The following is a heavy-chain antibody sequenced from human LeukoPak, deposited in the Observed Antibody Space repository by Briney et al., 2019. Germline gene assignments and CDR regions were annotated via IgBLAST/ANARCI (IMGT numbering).Heavy chain of an antibody. V-gene: IGHV3-7*01. J-gene: IGHJ6*02. CDR2: IEPDGNEK. CDR3: ARVLLRNGYDAMDV. CDR1: GFTFSSYS. Sequence: PGGSLRLSCAASGFTFSSYSMNWVRQAPGKGLEWVANIEPDGNEKYYVDSVKGRFTISRDNAKNSLYLQMNSLKADETAVYYCARVLLRNGYDAMDVWGQGTTVTVSS. D-gene: IGHD3-3*01.